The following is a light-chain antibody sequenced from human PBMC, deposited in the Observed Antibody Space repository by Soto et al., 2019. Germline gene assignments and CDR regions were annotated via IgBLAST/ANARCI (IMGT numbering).Light chain of an antibody. V-gene: IGLV1-51*02. CDR3: AAWDTSLSGGV. Sequence: QSVLTQPPSVSAAPGQTVTISCSGSRSNIGSDFVSWYQQLPGTAPQLLIYENNKRPSGIPDRFSGSKSATSATLGITGLQTGDEADYYCAAWDTSLSGGVFGGGTKLTVL. CDR2: ENN. J-gene: IGLJ3*02. CDR1: RSNIGSDF.